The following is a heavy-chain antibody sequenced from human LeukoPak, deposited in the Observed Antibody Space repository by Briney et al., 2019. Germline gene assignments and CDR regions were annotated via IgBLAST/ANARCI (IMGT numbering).Heavy chain of an antibody. CDR3: ARVNSGSFGY. D-gene: IGHD5-12*01. V-gene: IGHV4-38-2*02. CDR1: GYSISSGYY. Sequence: SETLSLTCTVSGYSISSGYYWGRIRQPPGKGLEWIGSIYYSGSTYYNPSLKSRVTISVDTSKNQFSLKLSSVTAADTAVYYCARVNSGSFGYWGQGTLVTVSS. J-gene: IGHJ4*02. CDR2: IYYSGST.